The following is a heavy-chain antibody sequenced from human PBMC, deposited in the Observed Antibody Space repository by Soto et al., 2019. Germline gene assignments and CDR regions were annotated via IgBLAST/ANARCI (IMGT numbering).Heavy chain of an antibody. CDR2: IWYDGSNK. J-gene: IGHJ4*02. Sequence: GGSLRLSCAASGFTFSSYGMHWVRQAPGKGLEWVAVIWYDGSNKYYADSVKGRFTISRDNSKNTLYLQMNSLRAEDTAVYYCARDHAHYDFWQFDYWGQGTLVTVSS. V-gene: IGHV3-33*01. CDR1: GFTFSSYG. D-gene: IGHD3-3*01. CDR3: ARDHAHYDFWQFDY.